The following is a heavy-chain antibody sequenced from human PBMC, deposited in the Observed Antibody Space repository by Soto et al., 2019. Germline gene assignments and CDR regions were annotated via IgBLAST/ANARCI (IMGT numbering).Heavy chain of an antibody. CDR1: GASVSSTKW. CDR2: IHHSETT. V-gene: IGHV4-4*02. J-gene: IGHJ4*02. Sequence: SETLSLTCAVSGASVSSTKWWSWVRQSPGKGLEWIGEIHHSETTNYNPSLESRVTISIDKSKNQFSLKLSSVTAADTAVYYCARDRVMLTFGGASEEWGIDSWGPGTLVTVSS. D-gene: IGHD3-16*01. CDR3: ARDRVMLTFGGASEEWGIDS.